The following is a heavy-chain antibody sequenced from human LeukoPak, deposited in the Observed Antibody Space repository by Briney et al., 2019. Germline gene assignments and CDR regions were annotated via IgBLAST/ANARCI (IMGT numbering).Heavy chain of an antibody. D-gene: IGHD6-19*01. J-gene: IGHJ5*02. CDR1: CYTFTSYG. CDR2: IIAYNGNT. CDR3: ARDSSGWSTNWFVP. V-gene: IGHV1-18*01. Sequence: KVSCYASCYTFTSYGISWVRRAPGQGREWMGWIIAYNGNTNYAQKLQGRVTLTTDTSTSTAYMELRSLRSDERAVYYCARDSSGWSTNWFVPWGQGTLVTVSS.